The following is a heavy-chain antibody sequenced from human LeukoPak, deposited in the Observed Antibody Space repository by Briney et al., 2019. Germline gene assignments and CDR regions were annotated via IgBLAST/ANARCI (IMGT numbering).Heavy chain of an antibody. CDR2: INWNAGST. V-gene: IGHV3-20*04. D-gene: IGHD6-13*01. CDR3: ARDKGSSWSGGFDY. CDR1: GFTFDDYG. Sequence: PGGSLRLSCAASGFTFDDYGMSWVRQAPGKGLDWVSGINWNAGSTCYADSVKGRFTISRDNAKNSLYLQMNSLRAEHTAVSYCARDKGSSWSGGFDYWGQGTLVTVSS. J-gene: IGHJ4*02.